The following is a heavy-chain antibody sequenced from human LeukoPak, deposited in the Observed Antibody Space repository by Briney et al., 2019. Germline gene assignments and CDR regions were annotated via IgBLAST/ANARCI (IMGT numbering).Heavy chain of an antibody. V-gene: IGHV3-30*18. CDR1: GFXFSSYG. D-gene: IGHD4-17*01. CDR3: AKVITVTTWGYYYGMDV. J-gene: IGHJ6*02. CDR2: ISYDGSNK. Sequence: GGSLRLSCAASGFXFSSYGIHWVRQAPGKGLEWVAVISYDGSNKYYADSVKGRFTISRDNSKNTMYLQMNSLRAEDTAVYYCAKVITVTTWGYYYGMDVWGQGTTVTVSS.